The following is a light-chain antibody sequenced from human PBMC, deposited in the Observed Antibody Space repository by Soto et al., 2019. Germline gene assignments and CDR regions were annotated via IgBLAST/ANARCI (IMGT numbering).Light chain of an antibody. CDR1: QSINSW. J-gene: IGKJ2*01. V-gene: IGKV1-5*03. CDR3: QQYDRLPYT. CDR2: KAS. Sequence: DIQMTQSPSTLSASIGDTVIITCRASQSINSWLAWYQQKPGKAPKLLIHKASTLESGVPSRFSGSESGTEFTLTISSLQTDDFATSSCQQYDRLPYTFGQGTKLELK.